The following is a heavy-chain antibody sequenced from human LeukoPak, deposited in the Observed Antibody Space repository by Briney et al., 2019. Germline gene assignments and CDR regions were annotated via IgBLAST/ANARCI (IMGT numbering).Heavy chain of an antibody. CDR1: GGTFSSYA. J-gene: IGHJ3*02. V-gene: IGHV1-69*05. CDR3: ARDRRYYYDSSGYQAAFDI. CDR2: IIPIFGTA. D-gene: IGHD3-22*01. Sequence: SVKVSCKASGGTFSSYAISWVRQAPGQGLEWMGGIIPIFGTANYAQKFQGRVTITTDESTSTAYMELSSLRSEDTAVYYCARDRRYYYDSSGYQAAFDIWGQGTMVTVSS.